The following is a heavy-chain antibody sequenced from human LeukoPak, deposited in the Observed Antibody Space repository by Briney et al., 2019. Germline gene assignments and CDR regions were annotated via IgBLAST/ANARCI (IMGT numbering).Heavy chain of an antibody. V-gene: IGHV5-51*01. CDR2: IYPRDSDT. CDR1: GYSFSNYW. D-gene: IGHD6-19*01. CDR3: AASIKVADTPDY. J-gene: IGHJ4*02. Sequence: GESLKISCKASGYSFSNYWIGWVRQMGGKGLEWMGIIYPRDSDTRYGSSFEGQVIISVDKSISTAYLQWSSLKASDSAMYCCAASIKVADTPDYWGQGTLVTVSS.